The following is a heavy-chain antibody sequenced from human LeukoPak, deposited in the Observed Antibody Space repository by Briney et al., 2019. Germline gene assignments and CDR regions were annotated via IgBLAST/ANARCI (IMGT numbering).Heavy chain of an antibody. V-gene: IGHV4-59*01. D-gene: IGHD5-18*01. J-gene: IGHJ4*02. CDR1: GGSISSYY. CDR3: ARGQKYRFGYTVTELGSGYFDY. Sequence: SETLSLTCSVSGGSISSYYWSWIRQPPGKGLEWIGYIYSSGRTSYNPSLKSRVTISVDTSNNQFSLRLSSVTAADTAVYYCARGQKYRFGYTVTELGSGYFDYWGQGTLVTVSS. CDR2: IYSSGRT.